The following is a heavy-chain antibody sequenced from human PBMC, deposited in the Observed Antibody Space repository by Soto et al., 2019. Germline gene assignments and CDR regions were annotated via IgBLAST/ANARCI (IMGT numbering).Heavy chain of an antibody. CDR1: GFTVSSNY. Sequence: GGSLRLSCAASGFTVSSNYMSWVRQAPGKGLEWVSVIYSGGSTYYADSVKGRFTISRDNSKNTLYLQMNSLRAEDTAVYYCASGTTFYWFDPWGQGTLVTVSS. J-gene: IGHJ5*02. V-gene: IGHV3-53*01. CDR3: ASGTTFYWFDP. D-gene: IGHD4-4*01. CDR2: IYSGGST.